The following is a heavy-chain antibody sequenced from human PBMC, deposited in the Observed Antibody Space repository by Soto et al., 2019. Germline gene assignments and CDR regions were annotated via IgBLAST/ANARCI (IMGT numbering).Heavy chain of an antibody. Sequence: SETLSLTCAVSGGSISSSNCLSLFRHARGEGLEWIGEIYHSGSTNYNPSLKSRVTISVDKSKNQFSLKLSSVTAADTAVYYCARSDYGDYAGSGGTIDYWGQGTLVTVSS. CDR1: GGSISSSNC. V-gene: IGHV4-4*02. CDR3: ARSDYGDYAGSGGTIDY. D-gene: IGHD4-17*01. CDR2: IYHSGST. J-gene: IGHJ4*02.